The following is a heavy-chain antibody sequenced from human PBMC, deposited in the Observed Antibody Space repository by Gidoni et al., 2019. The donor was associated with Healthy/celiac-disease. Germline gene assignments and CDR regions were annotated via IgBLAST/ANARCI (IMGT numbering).Heavy chain of an antibody. CDR1: GFTFTRYA. Sequence: EVQLVESGGGLVQPGGSLRLSCAAPGFTFTRYAMSWVRQAPGKGLEGVSDISGSGGSTYYADSVKGRFTISRDKSKNTLYLKMNSLRAEDTAVYYCAKDHRAGYYHRGGPAFDIWGQGTMVTVSS. V-gene: IGHV3-23*04. D-gene: IGHD1-26*01. CDR3: AKDHRAGYYHRGGPAFDI. J-gene: IGHJ3*02. CDR2: ISGSGGST.